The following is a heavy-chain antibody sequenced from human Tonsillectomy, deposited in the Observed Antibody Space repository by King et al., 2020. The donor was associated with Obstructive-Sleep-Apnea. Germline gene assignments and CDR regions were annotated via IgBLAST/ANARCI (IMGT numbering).Heavy chain of an antibody. V-gene: IGHV3-33*01. CDR3: ARSRAPYYDSSDGYFDY. J-gene: IGHJ4*02. D-gene: IGHD3-22*01. Sequence: VQLVESGGGVVQPGRSLRLSCAASGFAFGDYGMNWVRQGPDKGLQWVAFIWYVGRSKYYAGSVKGRFTISRDNAKNTLFLQMNSLRAEDTGVYYCARSRAPYYDSSDGYFDYWGQGVLVTVSS. CDR2: IWYVGRSK. CDR1: GFAFGDYG.